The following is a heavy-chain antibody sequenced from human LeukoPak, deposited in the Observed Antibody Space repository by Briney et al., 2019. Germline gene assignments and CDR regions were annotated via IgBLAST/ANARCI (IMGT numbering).Heavy chain of an antibody. J-gene: IGHJ3*01. V-gene: IGHV1-18*01. CDR3: ARVDPGNYYAFDF. CDR1: AYTFTNYG. Sequence: ASVKVSCKTSAYTFTNYGITWVRQAPGQGLEWMGWISTYNSNTKYAQKFQGRVPMTADTSASTAYIEVRSLRSDDTAVYYCARVDPGNYYAFDFWGQGTKVTVSS. D-gene: IGHD1-26*01. CDR2: ISTYNSNT.